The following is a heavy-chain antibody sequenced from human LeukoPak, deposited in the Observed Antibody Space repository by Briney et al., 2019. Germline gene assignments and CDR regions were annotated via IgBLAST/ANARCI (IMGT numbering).Heavy chain of an antibody. CDR3: ARSPSATVTTLWFDP. CDR1: GGSISSSNW. CDR2: IYHSGST. D-gene: IGHD4-17*01. V-gene: IGHV4-4*02. Sequence: SGTLSLTCAVSGGSISSSNWWSWVRQPPGKGLEWIGEIYHSGSTNYNPSLKSRVTISVDKSKNQFSLKLSSVTAADTAVYYCARSPSATVTTLWFDPWGQGTLVTVSS. J-gene: IGHJ5*02.